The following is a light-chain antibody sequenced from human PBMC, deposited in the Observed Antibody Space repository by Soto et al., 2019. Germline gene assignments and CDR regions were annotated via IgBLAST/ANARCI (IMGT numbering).Light chain of an antibody. V-gene: IGLV2-14*01. CDR3: SSYTSSSTPYV. CDR2: EVS. J-gene: IGLJ1*01. Sequence: QSALTQPASVSGSPGQSITISCTGTSSDIGGYNSVSWYQQHPGKAPKLMIYEVSNRPSGISNRFSGSKSGNTASLTISGLQAEDEADYYWSSYTSSSTPYVFGTGTKLTVL. CDR1: SSDIGGYNS.